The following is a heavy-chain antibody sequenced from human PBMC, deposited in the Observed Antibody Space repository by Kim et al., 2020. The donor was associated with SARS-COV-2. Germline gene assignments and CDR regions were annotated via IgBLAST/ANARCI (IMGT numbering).Heavy chain of an antibody. D-gene: IGHD1-26*01. CDR3: ASFHHSGSFPFDY. CDR1: GGSISSSSYY. CDR2: IYYSGST. Sequence: SETLSLTCTVSGGSISSSSYYWGWIRQPPGKGLEWIGSIYYSGSTYYNPSLKSRVTISVDTSKNQFSLKLSSVTAADTAVYYCASFHHSGSFPFDYWGQGTLVTVSS. J-gene: IGHJ4*02. V-gene: IGHV4-39*07.